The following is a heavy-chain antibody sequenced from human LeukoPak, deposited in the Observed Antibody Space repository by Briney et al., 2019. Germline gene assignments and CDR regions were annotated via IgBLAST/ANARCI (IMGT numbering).Heavy chain of an antibody. CDR3: AKDSHRVLRFLEWFGGY. J-gene: IGHJ4*02. CDR1: GFTFSSYG. Sequence: PGGSLRLSCAASGFTFSSYGMHWVRQAPGKGLEWVAFIRYDGSNKYYADSVKGRFTISRDNSENTLYLQMNSLRAEDTAVYYCAKDSHRVLRFLEWFGGYWGQGTLVTVSS. CDR2: IRYDGSNK. V-gene: IGHV3-30*02. D-gene: IGHD3-3*01.